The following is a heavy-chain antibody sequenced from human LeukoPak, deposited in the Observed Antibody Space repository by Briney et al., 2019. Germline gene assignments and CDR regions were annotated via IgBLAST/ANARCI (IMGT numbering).Heavy chain of an antibody. Sequence: QLQLQESGPGLVKPSETLSLTCIVSGGSISRSSYYWGWLRQPPGKGLEWIGSISDSGSTYYSPSLKSRVTVSVDTSKNQFSLKLRFVTAADTAVYYCARQDIWFGELVVWGQGTTVTVSS. CDR3: ARQDIWFGELVV. J-gene: IGHJ6*02. CDR1: GGSISRSSYY. V-gene: IGHV4-39*01. D-gene: IGHD3-10*01. CDR2: ISDSGST.